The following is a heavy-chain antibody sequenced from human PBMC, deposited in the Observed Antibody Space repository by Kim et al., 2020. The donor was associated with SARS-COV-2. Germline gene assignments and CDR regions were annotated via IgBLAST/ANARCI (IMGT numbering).Heavy chain of an antibody. J-gene: IGHJ4*02. D-gene: IGHD2-21*01. Sequence: GGSLRLSCAASGFTFSTYAMSWVRQAPGKGLEWVSVIYSGGSSTYYADSVKGRFTISRDNSKNTLYLQMNSLRAEDTAVYYCAKDYHPFVHWGQGTLVTVSS. CDR3: AKDYHPFVH. CDR1: GFTFSTYA. CDR2: IYSGGSST. V-gene: IGHV3-23*03.